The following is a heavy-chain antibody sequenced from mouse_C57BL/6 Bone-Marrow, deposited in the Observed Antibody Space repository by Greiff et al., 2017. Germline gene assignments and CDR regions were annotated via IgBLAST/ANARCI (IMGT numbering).Heavy chain of an antibody. CDR3: ARSLLGWLLVFDY. CDR2: INPSSGYT. Sequence: VQVVESGAELAKPGASVKLSCKASGYTFTSYWMHWVKQRPGQGLEWIGYINPSSGYTKYNQKFKDKATLTADKSSSTAYMQLSSLTSEDSAVYDCARSLLGWLLVFDYGGQGTTLTVTA. J-gene: IGHJ2*01. D-gene: IGHD2-3*01. CDR1: GYTFTSYW. V-gene: IGHV1-7*01.